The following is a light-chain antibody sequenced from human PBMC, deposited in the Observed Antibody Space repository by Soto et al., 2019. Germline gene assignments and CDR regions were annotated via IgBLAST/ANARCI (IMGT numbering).Light chain of an antibody. V-gene: IGKV3-15*01. CDR3: QQYNNWWT. CDR2: GAS. Sequence: EIVMTQSPATLSVSPGERATLSCRASQSVSNNLAWYQKKPGQAPRLLIYGASTRATGIPARFSGSGSVTEFTLIIRSLQSEDFAFYYCQQYNNWWTFGQGTRVDIK. J-gene: IGKJ1*01. CDR1: QSVSNN.